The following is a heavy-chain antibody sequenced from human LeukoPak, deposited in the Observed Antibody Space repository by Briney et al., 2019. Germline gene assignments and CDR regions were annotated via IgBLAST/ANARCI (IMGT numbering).Heavy chain of an antibody. D-gene: IGHD1-26*01. CDR3: ARGDSGRDWFDP. CDR2: INPNSGGT. Sequence: ASVKVSCKASGYTFTGYYMHWVRQAPGQGLEWMGWINPNSGGTNYAQKFRGRVTMTRDTSISTAYMGLSRLRSDDTAVYYCARGDSGRDWFDPWGQGTLVTVSS. CDR1: GYTFTGYY. V-gene: IGHV1-2*02. J-gene: IGHJ5*02.